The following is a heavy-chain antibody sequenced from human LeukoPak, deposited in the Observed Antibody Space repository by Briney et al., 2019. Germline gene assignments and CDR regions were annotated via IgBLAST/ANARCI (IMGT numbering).Heavy chain of an antibody. J-gene: IGHJ4*02. V-gene: IGHV3-74*01. D-gene: IGHD5-24*01. CDR3: ARVRWLQPKYYFDY. CDR1: GFTFSSYW. Sequence: PGGSLRLSCAASGFTFSSYWMHWVRQAPGKGLVWVSRINSDGSSTSYADSVKGRFTISRDNAKNTLYLQINSLRAEDTAVYYCARVRWLQPKYYFDYWGQGTLVTVSS. CDR2: INSDGSST.